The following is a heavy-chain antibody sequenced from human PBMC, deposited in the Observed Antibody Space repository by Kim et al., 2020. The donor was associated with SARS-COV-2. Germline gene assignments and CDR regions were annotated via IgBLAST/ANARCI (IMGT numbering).Heavy chain of an antibody. V-gene: IGHV1-18*04. Sequence: ASVKVSCKASGYIFSTYGFNWVRQAPGQGLEWLGWISARDGNTKYAQKVQGRVTMTTDTSTNTAYMELWSLRSDDTAMYYCARGAYGDVSFDYWGQGTLVTVSS. CDR2: ISARDGNT. D-gene: IGHD4-17*01. CDR1: GYIFSTYG. CDR3: ARGAYGDVSFDY. J-gene: IGHJ4*02.